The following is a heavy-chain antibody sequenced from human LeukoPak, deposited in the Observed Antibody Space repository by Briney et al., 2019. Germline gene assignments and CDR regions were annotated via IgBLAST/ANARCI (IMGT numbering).Heavy chain of an antibody. J-gene: IGHJ5*02. V-gene: IGHV1-2*02. CDR2: INPNSGGT. Sequence: GASVKVSCKASGYTFTGYYMHWVRQAPGQGLEWMGWINPNSGGTNYAQKFQGRVTVTRDTSISTAYMELSRLRSDDTAVYYCARGRSTVTTRRGGWFDPWGQGTLVTVSS. CDR1: GYTFTGYY. D-gene: IGHD4-17*01. CDR3: ARGRSTVTTRRGGWFDP.